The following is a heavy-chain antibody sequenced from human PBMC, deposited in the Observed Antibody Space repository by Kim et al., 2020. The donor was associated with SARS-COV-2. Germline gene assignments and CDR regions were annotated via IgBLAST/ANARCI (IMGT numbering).Heavy chain of an antibody. CDR2: INHSGST. J-gene: IGHJ6*02. D-gene: IGHD2-15*01. V-gene: IGHV4-34*01. CDR1: GGSFSGYS. CDR3: ARGRAGVVPSPVLGLGTYYEYYIMDV. Sequence: SETLSLTCAVYGGSFSGYSWTWFRQPPGKGLEWIGEINHSGSTNYNPSLQSRVSISIDTSKNQFSGRVRSVTAADTAVFYCARGRAGVVPSPVLGLGTYYEYYIMDVWGRGTTVTVSS.